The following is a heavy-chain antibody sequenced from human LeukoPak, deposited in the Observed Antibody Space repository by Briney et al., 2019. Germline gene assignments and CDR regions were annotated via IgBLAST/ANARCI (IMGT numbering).Heavy chain of an antibody. D-gene: IGHD3-9*01. CDR3: ARMTGAWFDP. CDR1: GGSINSYY. Sequence: SETLSLTCTVSGGSINSYYWSWIRQPPGKGLEWIGHIHYSGTTNYNPSLKSRVSISLDTPKNQFSLKVISVTATDTAVYYCARMTGAWFDPWGQGTLVTVSS. CDR2: IHYSGTT. J-gene: IGHJ5*02. V-gene: IGHV4-59*01.